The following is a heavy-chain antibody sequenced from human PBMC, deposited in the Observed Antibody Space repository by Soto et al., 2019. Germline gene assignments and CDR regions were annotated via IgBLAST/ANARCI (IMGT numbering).Heavy chain of an antibody. J-gene: IGHJ4*02. CDR1: GFTFDDYG. CDR2: ISWNSGSR. CDR3: AKSNNTGWFYFDY. V-gene: IGHV3-9*01. Sequence: EVQLVESGGGLVQPGRSLRLSCAASGFTFDDYGMHWVRQGPGKGLEWVSGISWNSGSRGYAEFAKGRFTISRDNARNSLYLQMNSLRAEDTAFYFCAKSNNTGWFYFDYWGQGTLVTVSS. D-gene: IGHD6-19*01.